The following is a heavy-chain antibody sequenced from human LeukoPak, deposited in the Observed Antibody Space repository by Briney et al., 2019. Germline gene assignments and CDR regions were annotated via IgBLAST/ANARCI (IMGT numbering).Heavy chain of an antibody. D-gene: IGHD6-19*01. Sequence: PSETLSLTCAVSCGSFTGSFSTYYWSWIRQPPGKGLEWIGEINHSGSTTYNPSLKSRVTISIDTSKNHFSLKLSSVTAADTAMYYCARNGWYSVDYWGQGTQVIVSS. CDR2: INHSGST. CDR3: ARNGWYSVDY. V-gene: IGHV4-34*01. J-gene: IGHJ4*02. CDR1: CGSFTGSFSTYY.